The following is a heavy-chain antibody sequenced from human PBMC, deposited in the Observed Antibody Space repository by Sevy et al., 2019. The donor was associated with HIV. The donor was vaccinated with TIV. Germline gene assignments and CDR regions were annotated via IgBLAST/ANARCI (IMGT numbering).Heavy chain of an antibody. J-gene: IGHJ6*02. CDR1: GGSFSGYY. Sequence: SVTLSLTCAVYGGSFSGYYWSWIRQPPGKGLEWIGEINHSGSTNYNPSLKSRVTISVDTSKNQFSLKLSSVTAADTAVYYCASEGYCSSTSCYFWGMDVWGQGTTVTVSS. V-gene: IGHV4-34*01. CDR3: ASEGYCSSTSCYFWGMDV. CDR2: INHSGST. D-gene: IGHD2-2*01.